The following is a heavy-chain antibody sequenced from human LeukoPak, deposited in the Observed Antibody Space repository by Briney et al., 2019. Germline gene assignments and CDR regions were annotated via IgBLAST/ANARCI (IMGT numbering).Heavy chain of an antibody. Sequence: SVKVSCKASGGTFSSYAISWVRQAPGQGLEWMGRIIPILGIANYAQKFQGRVTITADESTSTAYMELSSLRSEDTAVYYCARPNSARRHYYYYMDVWGKGTTVTVSS. CDR1: GGTFSSYA. D-gene: IGHD4-23*01. J-gene: IGHJ6*03. CDR3: ARPNSARRHYYYYMDV. CDR2: IIPILGIA. V-gene: IGHV1-69*04.